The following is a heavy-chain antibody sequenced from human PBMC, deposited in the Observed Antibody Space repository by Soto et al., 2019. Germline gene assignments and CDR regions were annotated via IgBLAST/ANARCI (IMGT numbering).Heavy chain of an antibody. D-gene: IGHD5-18*01. CDR2: INHSGST. Sequence: SETLSLTCAVYGGSFSGYYWSWIRQPPGKGLEWIGEINHSGSTNYNPSLKSRVTISVDTSKNQFSLKLSSVTAADTAVYYCERRLAAMAYFDYWGQGTLVTVSS. CDR1: GGSFSGYY. V-gene: IGHV4-34*01. CDR3: ERRLAAMAYFDY. J-gene: IGHJ4*02.